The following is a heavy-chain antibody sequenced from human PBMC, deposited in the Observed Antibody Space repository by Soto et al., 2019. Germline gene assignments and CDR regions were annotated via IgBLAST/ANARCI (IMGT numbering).Heavy chain of an antibody. D-gene: IGHD5-12*01. J-gene: IGHJ4*02. CDR3: AKDQARGDDSRFDY. CDR2: ISSSSGYT. V-gene: IGHV3-23*01. Sequence: GGSLRLSCAASGFSFSSYAMSWVRQAPGKGLEWVSVISSSSGYTYYADSVKGRFTISRDNSKNTLYLQMNSLRAEDTAVYYCAKDQARGDDSRFDYWGQGTLVTVSS. CDR1: GFSFSSYA.